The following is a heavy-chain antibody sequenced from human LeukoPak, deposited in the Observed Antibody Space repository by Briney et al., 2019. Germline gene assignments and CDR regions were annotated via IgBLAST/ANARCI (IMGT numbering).Heavy chain of an antibody. V-gene: IGHV3-74*01. CDR2: INSYGSST. Sequence: GGSLRLSCAASGFTFSSYWMHWVRQAPGKGLVWVSRINSYGSSTSYADSVKGRFTISRDNAKNTLYLQMNSLRAEDTAVYYCARAHFSYPGLGGPIDYWGQGTLVTVHS. D-gene: IGHD3-16*01. CDR1: GFTFSSYW. CDR3: ARAHFSYPGLGGPIDY. J-gene: IGHJ4*02.